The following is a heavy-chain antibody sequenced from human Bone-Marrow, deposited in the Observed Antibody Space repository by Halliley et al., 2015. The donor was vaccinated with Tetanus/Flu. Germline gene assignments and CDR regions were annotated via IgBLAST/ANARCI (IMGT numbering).Heavy chain of an antibody. Sequence: LGYIFSTGGANSNPSLRSRLTISIDTSKKQLSLKLNSVTGADTAFYYCARDFRGDANCFDPWGQGTLVTVSS. V-gene: IGHV4-59*01. CDR3: ARDFRGDANCFDP. CDR2: IFSTGGA. J-gene: IGHJ5*02. D-gene: IGHD7-27*01.